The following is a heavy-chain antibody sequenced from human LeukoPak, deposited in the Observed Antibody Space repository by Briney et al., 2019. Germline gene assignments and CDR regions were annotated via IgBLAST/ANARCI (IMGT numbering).Heavy chain of an antibody. CDR3: AKTPTALVRGGYYFDT. CDR2: INHSGST. CDR1: GGSFSSYY. D-gene: IGHD6-6*01. V-gene: IGHV4-34*01. J-gene: IGHJ4*02. Sequence: SETLSLTCAVYGGSFSSYYGSCIRQPPGKGLEWIGEINHSGSTDYNPSLKSRVTISVDTSKNQFSLKLSSVTAADMAVYYCAKTPTALVRGGYYFDTWGLGTPVTVSS.